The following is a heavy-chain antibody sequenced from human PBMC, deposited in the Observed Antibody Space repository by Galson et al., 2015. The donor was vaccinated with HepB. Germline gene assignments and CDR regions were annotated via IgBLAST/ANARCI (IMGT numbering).Heavy chain of an antibody. CDR2: IYYSGST. J-gene: IGHJ3*02. CDR1: GGSISSYY. CDR3: ARREIGYCSGGSCYSGEKDAFDI. D-gene: IGHD2-15*01. Sequence: ETLSLTCTVSGGSISSYYRSWIRQPPGKGLEWIGYIYYSGSTNYNPSLKSRVTISVDTSKNQFSLKLSSVTAADTAVYYCARREIGYCSGGSCYSGEKDAFDIWGQGTMVTVSS. V-gene: IGHV4-59*08.